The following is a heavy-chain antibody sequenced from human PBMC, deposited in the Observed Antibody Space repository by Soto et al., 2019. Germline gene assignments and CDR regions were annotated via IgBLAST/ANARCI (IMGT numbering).Heavy chain of an antibody. V-gene: IGHV1-18*04. CDR3: ARDAIDYGGHDAFDI. Sequence: GASVKVSCKASCYTFTSYGISWVRQAPGQGLEWMGWISAYNGNTNYAQKLQGRVTITADKSTSTAYMELSSLRSEDTAVYYCARDAIDYGGHDAFDIWGQGTMVTVSS. D-gene: IGHD4-17*01. CDR1: CYTFTSYG. J-gene: IGHJ3*02. CDR2: ISAYNGNT.